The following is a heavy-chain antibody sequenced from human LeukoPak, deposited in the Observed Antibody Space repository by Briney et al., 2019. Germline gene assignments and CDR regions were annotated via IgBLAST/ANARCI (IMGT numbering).Heavy chain of an antibody. V-gene: IGHV1-18*01. J-gene: IGHJ5*02. CDR3: ARGSDWNYRDWFDP. D-gene: IGHD1-7*01. Sequence: WASVKVSCKASGYTFTSYGISWVRQAPGQGLEWMGWISAYNGNTNYAQKLQGRVTMTTDTSTSTAYMELRSLRFDDTAVYYCARGSDWNYRDWFDPWGQGTLVTVSS. CDR2: ISAYNGNT. CDR1: GYTFTSYG.